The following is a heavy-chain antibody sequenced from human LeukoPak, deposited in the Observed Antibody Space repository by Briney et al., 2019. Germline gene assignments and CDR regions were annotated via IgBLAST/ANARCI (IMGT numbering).Heavy chain of an antibody. D-gene: IGHD2-2*01. CDR3: ARGVYCSSNSCSTPYDY. CDR1: GYTFTSYG. CDR2: ISAYNGNT. Sequence: ASVKVSCKASGYTFTSYGISWVRQAPGQGLEWMGWISAYNGNTNYAQKLQGRVTMTTDTSTSTAYMELRSLRSDDTAVYYCARGVYCSSNSCSTPYDYWSQGTLVTVSS. J-gene: IGHJ4*02. V-gene: IGHV1-18*01.